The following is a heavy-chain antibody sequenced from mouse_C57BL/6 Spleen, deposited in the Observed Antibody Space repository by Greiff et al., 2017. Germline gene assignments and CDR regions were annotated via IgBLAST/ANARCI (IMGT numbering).Heavy chain of an antibody. V-gene: IGHV14-4*01. Sequence: VQLQQSGAELVRPGASVKLSCTASGFNIKDDYMHWVKQRPEQGLEWIGWIDPENGDTEYASKFQGKATITADTSSNTAYLQLSSLTSEDTAVYYWTTRDGYWYFDVWGTGTTVTVSS. CDR1: GFNIKDDY. J-gene: IGHJ1*03. CDR3: TTRDGYWYFDV. D-gene: IGHD2-3*01. CDR2: IDPENGDT.